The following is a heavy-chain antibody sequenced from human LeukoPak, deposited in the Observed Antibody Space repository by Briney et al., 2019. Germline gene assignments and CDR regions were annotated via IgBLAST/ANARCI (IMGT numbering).Heavy chain of an antibody. J-gene: IGHJ4*02. CDR2: IYYSGST. V-gene: IGHV4-39*07. Sequence: SETLSLTCTVSGGSISSSSYYWGWIRQPPGKGLEWIGSIYYSGSTYYNPSLKSRVTISVDTSKNQFSLKLSSVTAADTAVYYCARDCDIAALCYWGQGTLVTVSS. D-gene: IGHD6-6*01. CDR3: ARDCDIAALCY. CDR1: GGSISSSSYY.